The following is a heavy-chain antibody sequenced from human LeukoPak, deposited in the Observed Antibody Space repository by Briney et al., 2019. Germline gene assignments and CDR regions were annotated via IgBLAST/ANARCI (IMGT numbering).Heavy chain of an antibody. CDR1: GYTFTGYY. J-gene: IGHJ5*02. CDR2: INPNSGGT. Sequence: ASVKVSCKASGYTFTGYYMHWVRQAPGQGLEWMGWINPNSGGTNYAQKFQGRVTMTRDTSISTAYMELSRLRSDDTAVYYCARVGVLMVYAIGRWFDPWGQGTLVTVSS. V-gene: IGHV1-2*02. D-gene: IGHD2-8*01. CDR3: ARVGVLMVYAIGRWFDP.